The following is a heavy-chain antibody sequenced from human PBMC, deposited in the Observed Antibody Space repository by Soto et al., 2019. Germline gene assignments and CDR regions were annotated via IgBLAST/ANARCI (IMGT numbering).Heavy chain of an antibody. CDR2: IRAYNGDT. Sequence: QMMQSGAEVKKPGASVGVSCKTSGYTFTAYDIYWVRQAPGQGLEWMGCIRAYNGDTNYAQKFQTRVTMTTANYTDTAYMDMRSLTSDDTAIYYCERAGAAPYYYYGLDVWGQGTTVTVSS. D-gene: IGHD3-10*01. V-gene: IGHV1-18*01. CDR1: GYTFTAYD. J-gene: IGHJ6*02. CDR3: ERAGAAPYYYYGLDV.